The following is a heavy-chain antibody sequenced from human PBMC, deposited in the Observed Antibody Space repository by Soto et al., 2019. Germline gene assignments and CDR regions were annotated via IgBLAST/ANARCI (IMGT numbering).Heavy chain of an antibody. CDR3: ATHAYYGMDV. V-gene: IGHV4-34*01. CDR2: INHSGST. Sequence: QVQLQQWDAGLLKPSETLSLTCAVYGGSFSGYYWSWIRQPPGKGLEWIGEINHSGSTNYNPSLKSRVTISVDTSKNQFSLKLSSVTAADTAVYYCATHAYYGMDVWGQGTTVTVSS. J-gene: IGHJ6*02. CDR1: GGSFSGYY.